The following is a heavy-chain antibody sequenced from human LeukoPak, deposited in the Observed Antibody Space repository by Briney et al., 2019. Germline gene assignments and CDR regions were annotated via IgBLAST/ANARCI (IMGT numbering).Heavy chain of an antibody. Sequence: PSETLSLTCTVSGGSISSSSYFWGWIRRPPGKGLEWIGSMFHSGSTYYNPSLRSPVTISVDTSKNQFSLKLSSVTAADTAVYYCARRTTVVYNVFDIWGQGTMVTVSS. CDR1: GGSISSSSYF. J-gene: IGHJ3*02. D-gene: IGHD4-11*01. V-gene: IGHV4-39*01. CDR2: MFHSGST. CDR3: ARRTTVVYNVFDI.